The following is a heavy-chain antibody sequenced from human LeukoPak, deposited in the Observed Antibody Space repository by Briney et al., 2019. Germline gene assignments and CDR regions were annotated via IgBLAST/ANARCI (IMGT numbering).Heavy chain of an antibody. V-gene: IGHV4-34*01. CDR2: IYHSGST. D-gene: IGHD4-17*01. Sequence: KPSETLSLTCAVYGGSFSGYYWSWIRQPPGKGLEWIGEIYHSGSTNYNPSLKSRVTISVDKSKNQFSLKLSSVTAADTAVYYCARQSYGDYGDWYFDYWGQGTLVTVSS. J-gene: IGHJ4*02. CDR3: ARQSYGDYGDWYFDY. CDR1: GGSFSGYY.